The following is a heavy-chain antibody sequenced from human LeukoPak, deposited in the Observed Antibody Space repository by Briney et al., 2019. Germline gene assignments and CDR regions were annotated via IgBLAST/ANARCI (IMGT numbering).Heavy chain of an antibody. J-gene: IGHJ6*04. CDR1: GFTFSSYT. CDR2: ISSGSSYI. D-gene: IGHD3-10*02. V-gene: IGHV3-21*01. Sequence: GGSLRLSCAASGFTFSSYTMNWVRQAPGKGLEWVSIISSGSSYIHYADSVKGRFTISRDNAKNSLYLQMNSLRAEDTAVYYCAELGITLIGGVWGKGTTVTISS. CDR3: AELGITLIGGV.